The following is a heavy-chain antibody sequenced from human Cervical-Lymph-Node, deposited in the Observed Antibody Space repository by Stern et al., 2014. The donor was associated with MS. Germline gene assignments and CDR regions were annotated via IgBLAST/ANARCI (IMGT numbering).Heavy chain of an antibody. J-gene: IGHJ4*02. D-gene: IGHD3-22*01. CDR2: ISSSSSYI. CDR1: GFTFSSYS. V-gene: IGHV3-21*01. CDR3: ASFRYTISDSSLSY. Sequence: VQLVESGGGLVKPGGSLRLSCAASGFTFSSYSMNWVRQAPGKGLEWVSSISSSSSYIYYPDSVKGRFTISRDNAKNSLYLQMNSLRAEDTAVYYCASFRYTISDSSLSYWGQGTLVTVSS.